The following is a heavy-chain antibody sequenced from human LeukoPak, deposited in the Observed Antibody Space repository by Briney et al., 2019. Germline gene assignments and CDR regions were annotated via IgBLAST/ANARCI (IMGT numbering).Heavy chain of an antibody. V-gene: IGHV3-7*03. D-gene: IGHD5-24*01. CDR2: IKQDGSER. Sequence: GGSLRLSCAASGFTFSSYWMTWVRQAPEKGLEWVANIKQDGSERNYVDSVKGRFTISRDNAKNSLYLQMNTLRDEDTAVYYCATGDGCGYWGQGTLVTVSS. J-gene: IGHJ4*02. CDR3: ATGDGCGY. CDR1: GFTFSSYW.